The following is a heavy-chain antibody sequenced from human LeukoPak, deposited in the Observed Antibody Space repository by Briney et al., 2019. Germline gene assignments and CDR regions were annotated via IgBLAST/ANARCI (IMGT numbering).Heavy chain of an antibody. Sequence: PGRSLRLSCVASGFTFDEYGMHWVRQVPGKGLEWVSGITYNSGSVNYVDSVKGRFSISRDNAKNSLYLQMNSLRTEDTAFYYCTKGASATWYPYFDSWGQGTLVTVSS. J-gene: IGHJ4*02. D-gene: IGHD6-13*01. CDR2: ITYNSGSV. V-gene: IGHV3-9*01. CDR1: GFTFDEYG. CDR3: TKGASATWYPYFDS.